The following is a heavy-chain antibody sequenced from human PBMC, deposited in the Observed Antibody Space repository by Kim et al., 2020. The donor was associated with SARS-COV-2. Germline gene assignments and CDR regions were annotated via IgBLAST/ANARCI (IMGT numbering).Heavy chain of an antibody. V-gene: IGHV1-46*01. CDR3: ASLVFGELRQYYGMDV. Sequence: ASVKVSCKASGYTFTSYYMHWVRQAPGQGLEWMGIINPSGGSTSYAQKFQGRVTMTRDTSTSTVYMELSSLRSEDTAVYYCASLVFGELRQYYGMDVWGQGTTVTVSS. D-gene: IGHD3-10*01. J-gene: IGHJ6*02. CDR2: INPSGGST. CDR1: GYTFTSYY.